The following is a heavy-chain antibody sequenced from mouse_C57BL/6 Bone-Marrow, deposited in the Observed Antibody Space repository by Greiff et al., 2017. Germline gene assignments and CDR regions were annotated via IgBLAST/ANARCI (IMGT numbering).Heavy chain of an antibody. V-gene: IGHV1-18*01. J-gene: IGHJ2*01. CDR3: ARSRYGSSYFDY. D-gene: IGHD1-1*01. CDR1: GYTFTDYN. CDR2: INPNNGGT. Sequence: EVQLQQSGPELVKPGASVKIPCKASGYTFTDYNMDWVKQSHGKSLEWIGDINPNNGGTIYNQKFKGKATITADTSSNTAYLQLSSLTSEDTAIYYCARSRYGSSYFDYWGQGTTLTVSS.